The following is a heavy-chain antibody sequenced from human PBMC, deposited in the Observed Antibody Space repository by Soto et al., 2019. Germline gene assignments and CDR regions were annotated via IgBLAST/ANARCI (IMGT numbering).Heavy chain of an antibody. D-gene: IGHD6-19*01. J-gene: IGHJ3*02. CDR3: ARGSTSSVGGDDAFDI. Sequence: GGSLRLSCAASGFTFSSYSMNWVRQAPGKGLEWVSSISSSSSYIYYADSVKGRFTISRENAKNSLYLQMNSLRAEDTAVYYCARGSTSSVGGDDAFDIWGQGTMVTVSS. V-gene: IGHV3-21*01. CDR2: ISSSSSYI. CDR1: GFTFSSYS.